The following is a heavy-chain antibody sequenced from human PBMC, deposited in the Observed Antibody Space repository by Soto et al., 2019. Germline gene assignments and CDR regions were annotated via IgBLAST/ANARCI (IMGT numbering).Heavy chain of an antibody. J-gene: IGHJ5*02. CDR3: ARGSSSPGDWFDP. CDR1: GGSISSYY. V-gene: IGHV4-4*07. D-gene: IGHD6-6*01. Sequence: QVQLQESGPGLVKPSETLSLTCTVSGGSISSYYWSWIRQPAGKGLEWIGRIYTSGSTNYNPSLRSRVSMWVDTCRNQLALRVSSVTAADTAVYYCARGSSSPGDWFDPWGQGTLVTVSS. CDR2: IYTSGST.